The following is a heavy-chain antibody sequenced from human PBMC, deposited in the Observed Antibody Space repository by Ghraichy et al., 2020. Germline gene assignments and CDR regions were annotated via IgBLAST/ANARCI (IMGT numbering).Heavy chain of an antibody. CDR3: ARNCGGSCYSDWFDP. D-gene: IGHD2-15*01. J-gene: IGHJ5*02. CDR1: GGSISSYY. Sequence: ETLSLTCTVSGGSISSYYWSWIRQPPGKGLEWIGYIYYSGSTNYNPSLKSRVTISVDTSKNQFSLKLSSVTAADTAVYYCARNCGGSCYSDWFDPWGQGTLVTVSS. CDR2: IYYSGST. V-gene: IGHV4-59*01.